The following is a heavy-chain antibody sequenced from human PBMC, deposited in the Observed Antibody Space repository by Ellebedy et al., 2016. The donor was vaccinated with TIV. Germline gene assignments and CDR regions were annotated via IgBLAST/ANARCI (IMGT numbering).Heavy chain of an antibody. CDR2: ITTGGAT. V-gene: IGHV3-13*01. J-gene: IGHJ4*02. Sequence: ESLKISCAASGFTFSSYDMHWVRQVTGEGLEWVSGITTGGATNYAGSVKGRFTISRENAKNSLYLQMNSLRDGDTAVYYCSRVIRDTSGWYHFDFWGRGTLVTVSS. CDR1: GFTFSSYD. D-gene: IGHD6-19*01. CDR3: SRVIRDTSGWYHFDF.